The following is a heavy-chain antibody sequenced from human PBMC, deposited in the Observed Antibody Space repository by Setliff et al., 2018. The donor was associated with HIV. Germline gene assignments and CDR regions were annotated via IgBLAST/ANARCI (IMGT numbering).Heavy chain of an antibody. CDR1: GYIFTKDA. D-gene: IGHD2-21*01. V-gene: IGHV7-4-1*02. J-gene: IGHJ4*02. Sequence: ASVKVSCKASGYIFTKDAMNWVRQAPGQGLEWMGWIDTNKGNPTYAQGFTGRFVLSVDTSVSTAYLHINGLEVEDTAIYYCAREFLLGDMSFPNNWGQGTLVTVSS. CDR2: IDTNKGNP. CDR3: AREFLLGDMSFPNN.